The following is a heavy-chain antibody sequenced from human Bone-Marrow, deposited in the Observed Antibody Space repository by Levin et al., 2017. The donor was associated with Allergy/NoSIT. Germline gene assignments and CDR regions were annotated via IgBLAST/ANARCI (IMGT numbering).Heavy chain of an antibody. V-gene: IGHV4-61*02. CDR1: GGSISSGSYY. Sequence: SETLSLTCTVSGGSISSGSYYWSWIRQPAGKPLEWIGRISRSGSPNYNPSLKSRLTISVDTSKNQFYLKLSSVTAADTAVYYCARGAYGSGRRNWFDPWGQGTLVTVSS. CDR2: ISRSGSP. CDR3: ARGAYGSGRRNWFDP. J-gene: IGHJ5*02. D-gene: IGHD3-10*01.